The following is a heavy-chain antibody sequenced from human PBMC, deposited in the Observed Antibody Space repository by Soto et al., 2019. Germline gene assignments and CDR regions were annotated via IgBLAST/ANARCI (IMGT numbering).Heavy chain of an antibody. CDR2: ISYYGTNE. V-gene: IGHV3-30*18. Sequence: PGGSLRLSCEASGFTFSGYGMHWVRQAPGKGLEWVAVISYYGTNEYYEYSVKFLFTISRDNSKNTLSLQMNSLRIEDTALYFCAKEDPSGRYSLDYWGQGSQVTVSS. D-gene: IGHD1-26*01. CDR1: GFTFSGYG. J-gene: IGHJ4*02. CDR3: AKEDPSGRYSLDY.